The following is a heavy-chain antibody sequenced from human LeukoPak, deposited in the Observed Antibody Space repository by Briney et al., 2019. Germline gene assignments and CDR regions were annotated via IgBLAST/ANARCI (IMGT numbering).Heavy chain of an antibody. CDR2: IYYSGRT. CDR3: ARDDNYYNSSGYSGTFDY. D-gene: IGHD3-22*01. Sequence: SETLSLTCAVYGGSFSGYYWSWIRQSPGKGLEWIGYIYYSGRTNYNPSLKSRVTISVDTSKNQFSLKLSSVTAADTAVYYCARDDNYYNSSGYSGTFDYWGQGTLVTVSS. J-gene: IGHJ4*02. CDR1: GGSFSGYY. V-gene: IGHV4-59*12.